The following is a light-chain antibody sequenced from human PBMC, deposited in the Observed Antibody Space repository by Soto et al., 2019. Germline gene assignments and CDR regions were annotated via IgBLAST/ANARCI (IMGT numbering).Light chain of an antibody. Sequence: EILLTQSPPTLSLSPGESATLSCWASQSISTYLGWYQQKPGQAPRLLIYDASNRATGIPARFSGSGSGTDFTLTISSLEPDDSAVYYCQQYDKLPRTFGQGTKVQI. CDR1: QSISTY. CDR3: QQYDKLPRT. V-gene: IGKV3-11*01. J-gene: IGKJ1*01. CDR2: DAS.